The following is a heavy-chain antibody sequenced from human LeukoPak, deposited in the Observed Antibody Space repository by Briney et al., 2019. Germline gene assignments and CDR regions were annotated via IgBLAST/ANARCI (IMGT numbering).Heavy chain of an antibody. CDR1: GDSINNYF. CDR2: MHNGVHT. Sequence: SETLSLTCTVPGDSINNYFWSWIRQPPGKCLEWIAYMHNGVHTNYNPSLKSRVTISGDTSKNQLSLKLTSVTAADTAVYYCAATIRRDYGDTNLDYWGQGTLVTVSS. CDR3: AATIRRDYGDTNLDY. D-gene: IGHD4/OR15-4a*01. J-gene: IGHJ4*02. V-gene: IGHV4-59*01.